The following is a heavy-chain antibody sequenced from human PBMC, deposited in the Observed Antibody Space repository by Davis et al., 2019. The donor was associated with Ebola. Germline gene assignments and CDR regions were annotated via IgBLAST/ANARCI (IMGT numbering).Heavy chain of an antibody. CDR3: ARVIGHYDFWSGSISDYGLDV. J-gene: IGHJ6*02. V-gene: IGHV4-59*01. CDR1: GGSISSYY. CDR2: NYYSGST. D-gene: IGHD3-3*01. Sequence: SQTLSLTCHLSGGSISSYYWTWIWQPPGKALECIRYNYYSGSTNYNSSLKSRVTISADTSKNQFSLKLSSVTAADTAVYYCARVIGHYDFWSGSISDYGLDVWGQGTTVTVSS.